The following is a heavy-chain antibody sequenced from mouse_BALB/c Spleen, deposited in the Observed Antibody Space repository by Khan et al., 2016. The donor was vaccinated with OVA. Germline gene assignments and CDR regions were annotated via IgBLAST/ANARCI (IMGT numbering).Heavy chain of an antibody. CDR1: GFTFSSFT. D-gene: IGHD1-1*02. V-gene: IGHV5-9*03. Sequence: EVELVESGGGLVKPGGSLKLSCAASGFTFSSFTMSWVRQTPEKRLEWVASISSGGDNTYYQDSVKGRFTISRDNAKNNLYLQMSSLRSEDTALYYCARSNYGPFVYWGQGTLVTVSA. J-gene: IGHJ3*01. CDR2: ISSGGDNT. CDR3: ARSNYGPFVY.